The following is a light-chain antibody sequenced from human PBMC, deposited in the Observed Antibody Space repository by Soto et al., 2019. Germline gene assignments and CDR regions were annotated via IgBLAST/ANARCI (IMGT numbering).Light chain of an antibody. CDR3: QQRGGWPPT. CDR1: RNINSY. V-gene: IGKV3-11*01. CDR2: DAS. J-gene: IGKJ1*01. Sequence: EIVVTQSPATLSLSPGERATLSCRASRNINSYLAWYQQTPGQAPRLLIYDASDRATGIPARFSGSGFGTDFTLTISSLEPEDFAIYYCQQRGGWPPTFGQGTKVEIK.